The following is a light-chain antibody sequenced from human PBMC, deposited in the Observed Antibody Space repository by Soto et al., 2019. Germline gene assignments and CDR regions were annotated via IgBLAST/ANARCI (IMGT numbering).Light chain of an antibody. J-gene: IGLJ2*01. CDR3: QTYDSSLSGSI. V-gene: IGLV1-40*01. CDR2: VTN. CDR1: RSNIGAGYD. Sequence: QLVLTQPPSVSGAPGQRVTISCTGSRSNIGAGYDVHWYQQIPGKAPKLLIYVTNNRPSGVPDRFSGSKSGTSASLAITGLRAEDEADYYCQTYDSSLSGSIFGGGTKLTVL.